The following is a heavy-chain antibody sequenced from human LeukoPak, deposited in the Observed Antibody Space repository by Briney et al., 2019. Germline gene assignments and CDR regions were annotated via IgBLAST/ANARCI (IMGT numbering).Heavy chain of an antibody. CDR3: TREGADDAFDI. V-gene: IGHV3-73*01. CDR2: IRSKANSYAT. Sequence: GGSLRLSCAASGFTFSGSAMHWVRQASGKGLEWVGRIRSKANSYATAYVASVKGGFTISRDDSKNTAYLQMNSLKTEDTAVYYCTREGADDAFDIWGQGTMVTVSS. CDR1: GFTFSGSA. J-gene: IGHJ3*02.